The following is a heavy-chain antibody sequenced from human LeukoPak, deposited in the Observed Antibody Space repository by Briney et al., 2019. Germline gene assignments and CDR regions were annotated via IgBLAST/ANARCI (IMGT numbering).Heavy chain of an antibody. D-gene: IGHD6-13*01. CDR1: GLSLNTRGVG. Sequence: SGPTLVKPTQTLTLTCTSSGLSLNTRGVGVGWIRQPPGKALEWLAIIYWDDDKRYSPSLKSRLTITKDTSKNQVVLRMTNMDPVDTATYYCALYSSSWSYYFDYWAREPWSPSPQ. V-gene: IGHV2-5*02. J-gene: IGHJ4*02. CDR3: ALYSSSWSYYFDY. CDR2: IYWDDDK.